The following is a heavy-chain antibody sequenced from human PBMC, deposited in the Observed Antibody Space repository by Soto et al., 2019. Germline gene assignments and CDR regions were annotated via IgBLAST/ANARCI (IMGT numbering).Heavy chain of an antibody. J-gene: IGHJ4*02. D-gene: IGHD2-2*01. V-gene: IGHV4-31*03. CDR2: INYRGTT. CDR1: GGSITNGDYY. CDR3: ARDAPGEAPY. Sequence: QVQLQESGPGLVRPSQTLSLTCTVSGGSITNGDYYWNWIRQHPGKGLEWIGYINYRGTTFYNPSLKSRVFISVETPKNQFSLNLSSVTAADTAVYFCARDAPGEAPYWGQGTLVTVSS.